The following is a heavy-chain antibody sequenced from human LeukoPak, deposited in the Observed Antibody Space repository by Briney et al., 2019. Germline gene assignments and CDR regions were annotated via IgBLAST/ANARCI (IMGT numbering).Heavy chain of an antibody. V-gene: IGHV3-7*03. D-gene: IGHD2-15*01. J-gene: IGHJ4*02. CDR3: TTDTWYSAGH. CDR1: GFIFSGSW. CDR2: IKKDGSEK. Sequence: GGSLRLSCTASGFIFSGSWMAWIRQAPGKGLEWVAIIKKDGSEKYYVDSMKGRFTISRDNAKNSLFLQMNSLRAEDTAIYYRTTDTWYSAGHWGQGTLVTVSS.